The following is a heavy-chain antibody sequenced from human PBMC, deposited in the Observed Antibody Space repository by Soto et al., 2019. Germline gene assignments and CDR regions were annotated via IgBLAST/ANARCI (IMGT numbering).Heavy chain of an antibody. D-gene: IGHD2-15*01. V-gene: IGHV4-61*01. J-gene: IGHJ5*02. CDR2: IYYSGST. CDR1: GGSVSSGSYY. Sequence: QVQLQESGPGLVKPSETLSLTCTVSGGSVSSGSYYWSWIRQPPGKGLEWIGYIYYSGSTNYNPSLTSRVTISVDTSKNQFSLKLSSVTAADTAVYYCARTGLLPRFDPWGQGTLVSVSS. CDR3: ARTGLLPRFDP.